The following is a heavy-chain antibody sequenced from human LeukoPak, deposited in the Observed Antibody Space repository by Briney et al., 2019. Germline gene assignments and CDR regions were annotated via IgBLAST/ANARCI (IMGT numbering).Heavy chain of an antibody. Sequence: ASVKVSCKASGYTFTSYGISWVRQAPGQGLEWMGWISAYNGNTNYAQKLQGRVTMTTDTSTSTAYMELRSLGSDDTAVYYCARGRYCSGGSCYWTAGFDPWGQGTLVTVSS. J-gene: IGHJ5*02. CDR1: GYTFTSYG. V-gene: IGHV1-18*01. D-gene: IGHD2-15*01. CDR2: ISAYNGNT. CDR3: ARGRYCSGGSCYWTAGFDP.